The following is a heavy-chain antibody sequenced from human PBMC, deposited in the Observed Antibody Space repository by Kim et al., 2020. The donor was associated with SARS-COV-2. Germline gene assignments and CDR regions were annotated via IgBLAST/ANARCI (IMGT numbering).Heavy chain of an antibody. D-gene: IGHD2-21*02. V-gene: IGHV4-59*01. Sequence: SETLSLTCTVSGGSISSYYWSWIRQPPGKGLEWIGYIYYSGSTNYNPSLKSRVTISVDTSKNQFSLKLSSVTAADTAVYYCARDRPYCGGDCYSEEIDAFDIWGQGTMVTVSS. CDR1: GGSISSYY. CDR2: IYYSGST. J-gene: IGHJ3*02. CDR3: ARDRPYCGGDCYSEEIDAFDI.